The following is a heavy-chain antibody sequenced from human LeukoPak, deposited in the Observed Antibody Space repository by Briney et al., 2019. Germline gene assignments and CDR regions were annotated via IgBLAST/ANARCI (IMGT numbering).Heavy chain of an antibody. CDR2: ISSSGSTI. V-gene: IGHV3-48*04. D-gene: IGHD3-3*01. CDR1: GFTFSSYG. CDR3: ARADYDFWSYYFDY. Sequence: GGSLRLSCAASGFTFSSYGMNWVRQAPGKGLEWVSYISSSGSTIYYADSVKGRFTISRDNAKNSLYLQMNSLRAEDTAVYYCARADYDFWSYYFDYWGQGTLVTVSS. J-gene: IGHJ4*02.